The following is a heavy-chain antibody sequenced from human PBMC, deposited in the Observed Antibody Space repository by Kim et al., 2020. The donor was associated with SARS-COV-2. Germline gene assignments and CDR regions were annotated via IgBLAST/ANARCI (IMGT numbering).Heavy chain of an antibody. CDR2: IYFSGST. D-gene: IGHD2-21*02. J-gene: IGHJ4*01. CDR1: NGSVSSGAYY. CDR3: ARVQIPVTATPFDS. Sequence: SETLSLTCTVSNGSVSSGAYYWSWLRHHPARGLEWLGYIYFSGSTYYNPSLKSQFTISVDTSKNQFSLRLISVAAADTAIYFCARVQIPVTATPFDSWG. V-gene: IGHV4-31*01.